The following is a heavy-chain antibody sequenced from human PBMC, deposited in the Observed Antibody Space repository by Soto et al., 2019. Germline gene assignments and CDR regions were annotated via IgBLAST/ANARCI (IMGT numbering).Heavy chain of an antibody. CDR3: ASTNPRLPRYYYGMDV. D-gene: IGHD2-21*02. Sequence: QVQLVQSGAEVKKPGSSVKVSCKASGGTFSSYAISWVRQAPVQGLVWMGGIIPIFGTANYAQKFQGRVTIPADESTSTAYTELSSLRSEDTAVYYCASTNPRLPRYYYGMDVWGQGTTVTVSS. V-gene: IGHV1-69*01. CDR2: IIPIFGTA. CDR1: GGTFSSYA. J-gene: IGHJ6*02.